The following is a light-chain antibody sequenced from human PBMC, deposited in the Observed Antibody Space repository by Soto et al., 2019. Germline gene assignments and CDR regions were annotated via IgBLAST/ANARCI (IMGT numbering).Light chain of an antibody. V-gene: IGKV3-20*01. J-gene: IGKJ3*01. CDR1: QTINNRY. CDR2: GAS. CDR3: QQFASSPGFT. Sequence: EIVLTQSPGTLSLSPGERATLSCRASQTINNRYFAWYQQKPGQAPRLLIYGASSRATGIPDRFSGSGSGTDLTLTISRLEPEDFAVYYGQQFASSPGFTFGPGTKVDMK.